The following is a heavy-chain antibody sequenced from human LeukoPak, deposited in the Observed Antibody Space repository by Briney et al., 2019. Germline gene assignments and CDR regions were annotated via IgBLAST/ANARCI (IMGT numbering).Heavy chain of an antibody. J-gene: IGHJ4*02. CDR1: AYSFTSYW. D-gene: IGHD5-12*01. V-gene: IGHV5-10-1*01. CDR3: ARAPDSDSGYDYFDY. CDR2: IDPSDSYT. Sequence: GESLKISCKGSAYSFTSYWIGWVRQMPGKGLEWMGKIDPSDSYTNYSPSFQGHVTISADKSISTAYLQWSSLKASDTAMYYCARAPDSDSGYDYFDYWGQGTLVTVSS.